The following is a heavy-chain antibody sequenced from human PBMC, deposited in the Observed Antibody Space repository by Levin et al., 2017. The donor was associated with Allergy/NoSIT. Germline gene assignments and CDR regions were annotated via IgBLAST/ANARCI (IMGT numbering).Heavy chain of an antibody. CDR1: GFTFSSYG. Sequence: GGSLRLSCAASGFTFSSYGMHWVRQAPGKGLEWVAVISYDGSNKYYADSVKGRFTISRDNSKNTLYLQMNSLRAEDTAVYYCAKTQRYGSGRVYYYYYMDGWGKGTTVTVSS. V-gene: IGHV3-30*18. D-gene: IGHD3-10*01. CDR3: AKTQRYGSGRVYYYYYMDG. CDR2: ISYDGSNK. J-gene: IGHJ6*03.